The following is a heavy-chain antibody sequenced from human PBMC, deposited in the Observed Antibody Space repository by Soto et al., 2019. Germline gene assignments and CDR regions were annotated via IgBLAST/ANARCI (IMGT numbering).Heavy chain of an antibody. CDR3: ATDIYGDYPILQY. D-gene: IGHD4-17*01. CDR1: GYTFTSYA. V-gene: IGHV1-3*01. CDR2: INADNGNT. J-gene: IGHJ4*02. Sequence: ASVKVSCKASGYTFTSYAMHWVRQAPGQRLEWMGWINADNGNTKYSQKLQGRVTITRDTSTSTAYMELRSLRSDDTAVYYCATDIYGDYPILQYWGQGTLVTVSS.